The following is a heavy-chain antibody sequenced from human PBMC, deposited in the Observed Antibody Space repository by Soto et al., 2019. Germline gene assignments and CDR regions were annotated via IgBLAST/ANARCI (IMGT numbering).Heavy chain of an antibody. CDR2: IYSSGST. Sequence: QVQLQESGPGLVKPSQTLSLTCTVSGGSISSGDYYWSWIRQPPGKGLEWIGYIYSSGSTYYNPSLKSRVTISVDTSKNQFSLKLSSVTAADTAVYYCARAWASGYDAAYFDYWGQGTLVTVSS. J-gene: IGHJ4*02. CDR1: GGSISSGDYY. V-gene: IGHV4-30-4*01. CDR3: ARAWASGYDAAYFDY. D-gene: IGHD5-12*01.